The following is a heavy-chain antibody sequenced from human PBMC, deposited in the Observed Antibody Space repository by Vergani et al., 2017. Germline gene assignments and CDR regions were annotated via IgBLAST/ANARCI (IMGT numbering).Heavy chain of an antibody. V-gene: IGHV1-2*02. CDR1: GYTFTGYY. J-gene: IGHJ3*02. Sequence: QVQLVQSGAEVKKPGASVKVSCKASGYTFTGYYMHWVRQAPGQGLEWMGWINPNSGGTNYAQKLQGRVTMTRDTSISTAYMELSRLRSDDTAVYYCAREWWSVGYCSGGSCSDAFDIWGQGTMVTVSS. CDR2: INPNSGGT. D-gene: IGHD2-15*01. CDR3: AREWWSVGYCSGGSCSDAFDI.